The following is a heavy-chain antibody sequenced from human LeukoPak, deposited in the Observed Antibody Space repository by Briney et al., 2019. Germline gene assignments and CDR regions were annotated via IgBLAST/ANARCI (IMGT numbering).Heavy chain of an antibody. D-gene: IGHD6-13*01. Sequence: SSETLSLTCTVSGYSISSGYYWGWIRQPPGKGLEWIGNIYPSGTTYYNPSLKTRVTISVDTSKNQFSLKLSSVTAADTAVYYCARDLFTSSWYRWFDPWGQGTLVTVSS. CDR3: ARDLFTSSWYRWFDP. V-gene: IGHV4-38-2*02. CDR1: GYSISSGYY. CDR2: IYPSGTT. J-gene: IGHJ5*02.